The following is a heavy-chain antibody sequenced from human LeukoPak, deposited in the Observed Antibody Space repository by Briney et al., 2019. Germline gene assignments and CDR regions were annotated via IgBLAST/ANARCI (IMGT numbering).Heavy chain of an antibody. J-gene: IGHJ4*02. CDR2: IYYSGGT. Sequence: SETLSLTCTVSGGSISSSSYYWGWIRQPPGKGLEWIGSIYYSGGTYYNPSLKSRVTISVDKSKNQFSLKLSSVTAADTAVYYCARDRVFDYWGQGTLVTVSA. V-gene: IGHV4-39*07. CDR1: GGSISSSSYY. CDR3: ARDRVFDY.